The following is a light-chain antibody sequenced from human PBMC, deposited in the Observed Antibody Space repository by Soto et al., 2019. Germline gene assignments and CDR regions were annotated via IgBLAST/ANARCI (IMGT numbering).Light chain of an antibody. CDR3: SSYTSSSTLFYV. V-gene: IGLV2-14*01. Sequence: QSVLTQPRSVSGSPGQSVTVSCIGTSSDVGGYNYVSWYQQHPGKAPKLMIYEVSNRPSGVSNRFSGSKSGNTASLTISGLQAEDEADYYCSSYTSSSTLFYVFGTGTKVTVL. CDR1: SSDVGGYNY. CDR2: EVS. J-gene: IGLJ1*01.